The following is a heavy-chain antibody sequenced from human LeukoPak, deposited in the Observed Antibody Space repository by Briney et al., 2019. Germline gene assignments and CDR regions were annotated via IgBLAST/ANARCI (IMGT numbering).Heavy chain of an antibody. CDR1: GFTFSSHW. CDR3: ARAHSSSWEY. D-gene: IGHD6-13*01. V-gene: IGHV3-7*01. CDR2: IKEDGSQK. Sequence: GGSLRLSCAASGFTFSSHWMTWVRQAPGKGLEWVANIKEDGSQKYYVDSVKGRFTISRDNAKNSLYLQMNSLRAEDTAVYFCARAHSSSWEYWGQGALVTVSS. J-gene: IGHJ4*02.